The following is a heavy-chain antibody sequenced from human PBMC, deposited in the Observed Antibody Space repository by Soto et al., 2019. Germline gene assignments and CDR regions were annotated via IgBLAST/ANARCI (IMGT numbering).Heavy chain of an antibody. CDR2: ISGSGSIT. D-gene: IGHD4-17*01. J-gene: IGHJ4*02. V-gene: IGHV3-23*01. Sequence: EVQLLESGGGLVQPGGSLRLSCAASGFSFSSYAMTWVRQAPGKGLEWVSAISGSGSITYYADSVKGRFTISRDNSKNTMDLQMNSLRDEDTAVYYCAKDIRGLRGSYYFDNGGQGILVTVSS. CDR3: AKDIRGLRGSYYFDN. CDR1: GFSFSSYA.